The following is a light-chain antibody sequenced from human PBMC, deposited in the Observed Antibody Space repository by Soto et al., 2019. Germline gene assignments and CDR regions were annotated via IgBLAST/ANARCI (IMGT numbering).Light chain of an antibody. CDR2: DVS. V-gene: IGLV2-11*01. Sequence: QSVLTQPRSVSGSPGQSVTISCTGTSXDVGGYNYVSWYQQHPGKAPKLMIYDVSKRPSGVPDRFSGSKSGNTASLTISGLQAEDEADYYCCSYAGSYTYVVFGGGTQLTVL. J-gene: IGLJ2*01. CDR1: SXDVGGYNY. CDR3: CSYAGSYTYVV.